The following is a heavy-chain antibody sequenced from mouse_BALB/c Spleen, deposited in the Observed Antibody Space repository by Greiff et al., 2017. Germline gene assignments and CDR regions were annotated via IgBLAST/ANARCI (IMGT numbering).Heavy chain of an antibody. CDR3: ARRQLGLLYYAMDY. V-gene: IGHV5-12-2*01. D-gene: IGHD3-2*01. J-gene: IGHJ4*01. CDR1: GFTFSSYT. Sequence: EVQVVESGGGLVQPGGSLKLSCAASGFTFSSYTMSWVRQTPEKRLEWVAYISNGGGSTYYPDTVKGRFTISRDNAKNTLYLQMSSLKSEDTAMYYCARRQLGLLYYAMDYWGQGTSVTVSS. CDR2: ISNGGGST.